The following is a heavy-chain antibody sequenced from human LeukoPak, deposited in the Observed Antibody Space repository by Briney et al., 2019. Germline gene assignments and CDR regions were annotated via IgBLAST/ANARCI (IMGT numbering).Heavy chain of an antibody. CDR3: ARDRYGGYRAFDY. CDR1: GFTFSSYG. CDR2: IWYDGSNK. J-gene: IGHJ4*02. Sequence: GRSLRLSCAASGFTFSSYGMHWVRQAPGKGLEGVAVIWYDGSNKYYADSVKGRFTISRDNSKNTLYLQMNSLRAEDTAVYYCARDRYGGYRAFDYWGQGTLVTVSS. V-gene: IGHV3-33*01. D-gene: IGHD5-12*01.